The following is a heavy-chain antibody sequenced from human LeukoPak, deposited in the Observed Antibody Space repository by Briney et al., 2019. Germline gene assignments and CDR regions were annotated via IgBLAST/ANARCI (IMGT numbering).Heavy chain of an antibody. Sequence: PSETLSLTCTVSGGSISSNYWSWIRQPPGKGLEWIGYIYYSGSTNYNPSLWSRVTISVDTSKNQFSLKLSSVTAADTAVYYCARRICTSTTCWFDPWGQGTLVTVSS. J-gene: IGHJ5*02. CDR1: GGSISSNY. D-gene: IGHD2-2*01. V-gene: IGHV4-59*08. CDR2: IYYSGST. CDR3: ARRICTSTTCWFDP.